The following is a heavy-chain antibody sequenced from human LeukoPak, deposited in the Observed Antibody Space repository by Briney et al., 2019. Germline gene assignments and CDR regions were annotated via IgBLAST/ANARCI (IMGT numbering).Heavy chain of an antibody. CDR2: INHSGST. V-gene: IGHV4-34*01. CDR3: AGRNGSGWYRNWFDP. CDR1: GGSFSGYY. Sequence: SETLSLTCAVYGGSFSGYYWSWIRQPPGKGLEWIGEINHSGSTNYNPSLKSRVTISVDTSKNQFSLKLSSVTAADTAVYYCAGRNGSGWYRNWFDPWGQGTLVTVSS. D-gene: IGHD6-19*01. J-gene: IGHJ5*02.